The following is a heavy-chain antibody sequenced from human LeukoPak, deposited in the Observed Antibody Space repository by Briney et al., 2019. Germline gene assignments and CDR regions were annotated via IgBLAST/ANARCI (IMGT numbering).Heavy chain of an antibody. CDR2: INHSGST. CDR3: ARGVPPGVYHSGADAFDI. CDR1: GGSFSGYY. V-gene: IGHV4-34*01. Sequence: SETLSLTCAVYGGSFSGYYWSWIRQPPGKGLEWIGEINHSGSTNYNSSLKSRVTISVDTSKNQFSLKLSSVTAADTAVYYCARGVPPGVYHSGADAFDIWGQGTMVTVSS. J-gene: IGHJ3*02. D-gene: IGHD5-12*01.